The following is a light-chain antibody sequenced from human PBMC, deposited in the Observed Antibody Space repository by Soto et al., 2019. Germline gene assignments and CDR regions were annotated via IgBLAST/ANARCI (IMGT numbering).Light chain of an antibody. CDR2: EVG. CDR1: SSDIGDYNY. Sequence: QSALTQPPSASGSLGQSVTISCTGTSSDIGDYNYVSWYQQHPGKAPRLIIYEVGKRPSGVPDRFSASKSGNTASLTAFGLQAEDEADYYCGSYVDTKNFVFGGGTKLTVL. V-gene: IGLV2-8*01. J-gene: IGLJ3*02. CDR3: GSYVDTKNFV.